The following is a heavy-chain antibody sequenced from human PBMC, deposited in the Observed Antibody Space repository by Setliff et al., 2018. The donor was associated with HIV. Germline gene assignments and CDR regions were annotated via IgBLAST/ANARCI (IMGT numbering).Heavy chain of an antibody. D-gene: IGHD5-18*01. CDR1: GYTFTSYG. CDR2: ISAYSGNT. J-gene: IGHJ3*02. V-gene: IGHV1-18*01. Sequence: ASVKVSCKASGYTFTSYGISWVRQAPGQGLEWMGWISAYSGNTNYAQKIQGRVTMTTDTSTSTAYMELRSLRSDDTAVYYCARDDADTAMVIAFDIWGQGTVVTVSS. CDR3: ARDDADTAMVIAFDI.